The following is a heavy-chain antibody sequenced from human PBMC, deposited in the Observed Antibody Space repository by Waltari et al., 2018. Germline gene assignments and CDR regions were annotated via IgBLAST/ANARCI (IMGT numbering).Heavy chain of an antibody. CDR1: GYTFTGYY. D-gene: IGHD5-12*01. V-gene: IGHV1-2*06. Sequence: QVQLVQSGAEVKKPGASVKVSCKASGYTFTGYYMHWVRQAPGQGLEWMGRINPNSGGTTSAQKFQGRVTMTRDTSISTAYMELSRLGSADTALYYCASHSGYDYFDYWGQGTLVTVSS. J-gene: IGHJ4*02. CDR2: INPNSGGT. CDR3: ASHSGYDYFDY.